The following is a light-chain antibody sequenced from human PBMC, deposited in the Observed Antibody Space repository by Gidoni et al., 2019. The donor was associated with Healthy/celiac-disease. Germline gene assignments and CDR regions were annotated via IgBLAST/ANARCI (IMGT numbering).Light chain of an antibody. CDR3: QRRSNWPRT. CDR2: DAS. V-gene: IGKV3-11*01. CDR1: QSFSSY. Sequence: EIVLTQSPATLSLSPGERATPSCRASQSFSSYLAWYQQKPGQPPRLLIYDASNRATSIPARFSGSGSGTDFTLTSSRLEPEDFAVYYCQRRSNWPRTFGQXTKVEIK. J-gene: IGKJ1*01.